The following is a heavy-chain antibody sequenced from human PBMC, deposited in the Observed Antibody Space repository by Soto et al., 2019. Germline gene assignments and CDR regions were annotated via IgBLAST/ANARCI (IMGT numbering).Heavy chain of an antibody. V-gene: IGHV4-34*01. CDR1: GGSFSGYY. Sequence: SETLSLTCAVYGGSFSGYYWSWIRQPLEKGLEWIGEINHSGGTKYNPSLKSRVIMSVDTSTNQFSLKLSSLTAADTALYYCAGQYDYDNSDSHSRIFDYWGQGNLVTGSS. CDR2: INHSGGT. CDR3: AGQYDYDNSDSHSRIFDY. D-gene: IGHD3-22*01. J-gene: IGHJ4*02.